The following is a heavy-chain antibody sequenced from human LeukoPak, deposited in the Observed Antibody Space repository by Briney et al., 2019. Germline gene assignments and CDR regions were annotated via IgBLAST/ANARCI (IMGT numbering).Heavy chain of an antibody. Sequence: PGGSLRLSCAASGFTFTNAWMSGVRQAPGKGLEWVGRIKSKGDGETTDYAAPVKGRFTMSRDDSKATLYLQMNSLKAEDTAVYYCTTDLGITMIRGVIVYWGQGALVTVSS. D-gene: IGHD3-10*01. J-gene: IGHJ4*02. CDR3: TTDLGITMIRGVIVY. CDR1: GFTFTNAW. CDR2: IKSKGDGETT. V-gene: IGHV3-15*01.